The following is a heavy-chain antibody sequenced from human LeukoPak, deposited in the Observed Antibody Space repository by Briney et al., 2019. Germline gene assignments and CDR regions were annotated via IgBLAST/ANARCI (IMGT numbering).Heavy chain of an antibody. Sequence: GASVKVSCKASGYTFTSYGISWVRQAPGQGLEWMGWISAYNGNTNYAQKLRGRVTMTTDTSTSTAYMELRSLRSDDTAVYYCAREVPKYAAAAGVNFDYWGQGTLVTVSS. CDR1: GYTFTSYG. V-gene: IGHV1-18*01. CDR3: AREVPKYAAAAGVNFDY. CDR2: ISAYNGNT. J-gene: IGHJ4*02. D-gene: IGHD6-13*01.